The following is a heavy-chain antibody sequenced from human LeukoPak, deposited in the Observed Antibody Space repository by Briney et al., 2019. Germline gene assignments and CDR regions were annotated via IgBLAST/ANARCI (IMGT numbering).Heavy chain of an antibody. CDR3: AKDYAVGSIDY. V-gene: IGHV3-23*01. CDR2: ISRSGEIT. D-gene: IGHD3-16*01. Sequence: PGGSLRLSCAASGFTFSGFAMSWIRQAPGKGLEWVSSISRSGEITFYADSVRGRFTISRDNSKNTVSLQMESLRAEDTALYYCAKDYAVGSIDYWGQGTLVTVSS. J-gene: IGHJ4*02. CDR1: GFTFSGFA.